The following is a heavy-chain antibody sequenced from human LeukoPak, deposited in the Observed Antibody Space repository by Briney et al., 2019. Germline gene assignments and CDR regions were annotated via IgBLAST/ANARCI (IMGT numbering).Heavy chain of an antibody. D-gene: IGHD3-22*01. Sequence: PGGSLRLSCAASGFTFSSYGMHLVRQAPGKGLEWVAVIWYDGSNKYYADSVKGRFTISRDNSKNTLYLQMNSLRAEDTAVYYCAKDGGGYYYIDYWGQGTLVTVSS. V-gene: IGHV3-33*06. CDR1: GFTFSSYG. CDR3: AKDGGGYYYIDY. CDR2: IWYDGSNK. J-gene: IGHJ4*02.